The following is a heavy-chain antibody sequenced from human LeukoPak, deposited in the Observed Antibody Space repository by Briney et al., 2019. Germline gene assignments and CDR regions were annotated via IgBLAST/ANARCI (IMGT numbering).Heavy chain of an antibody. Sequence: SETLSLTCTVSGGSMSGYYWSWIRQPPGKGLEWIGYIYYSGSTNSNPSLKSRVTISIDTSKNQFSLNLRSVTAADTAVYYCARSMDWSYELDPWGRGTLVTVSS. J-gene: IGHJ5*02. D-gene: IGHD3/OR15-3a*01. CDR1: GGSMSGYY. V-gene: IGHV4-59*01. CDR3: ARSMDWSYELDP. CDR2: IYYSGST.